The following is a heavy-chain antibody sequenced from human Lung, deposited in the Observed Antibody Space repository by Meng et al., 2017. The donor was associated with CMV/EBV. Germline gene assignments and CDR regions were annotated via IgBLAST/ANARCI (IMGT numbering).Heavy chain of an antibody. D-gene: IGHD3-10*01. J-gene: IGHJ4*01. CDR3: ARDPLVRGGGGYFDY. CDR1: GGSISGYY. V-gene: IGHV4-59*01. Sequence: SXTLSLXCTVSGGSISGYYWTWIRQPPGKGLEWIGYVYYNENTYYTGGTNYNPSLKSRVTMSVDTSQNQFSLKLSSVTAADTAVYYCARDPLVRGGGGYFDYWXQGTLVTVSS. CDR2: VYYNENTYYTGGT.